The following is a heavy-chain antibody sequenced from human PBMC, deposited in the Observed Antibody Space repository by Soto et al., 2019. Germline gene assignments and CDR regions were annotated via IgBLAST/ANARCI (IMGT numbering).Heavy chain of an antibody. CDR1: GFTFGDYY. CDR3: ARVPLGIAAAGPFDY. Sequence: GGSLRLSCAASGFTFGDYYMSWIRQAPGKGLEWVSYISSSGSTIYYADSVKGRFTISRDNAKNSLYLQMNSLRAEDTAVYYCARVPLGIAAAGPFDYWGQGTLVTVSS. V-gene: IGHV3-11*01. D-gene: IGHD6-13*01. CDR2: ISSSGSTI. J-gene: IGHJ4*02.